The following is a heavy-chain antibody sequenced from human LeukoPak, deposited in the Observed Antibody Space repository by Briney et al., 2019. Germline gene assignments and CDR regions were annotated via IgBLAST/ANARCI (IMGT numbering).Heavy chain of an antibody. CDR2: IYTNGNT. CDR3: AREPYCTNGVCSAY. CDR1: GGSISSYY. V-gene: IGHV4-4*07. Sequence: KPSETLSVTCTVSGGSISSYYGSWIRQPAGNGLEWIGRIYTNGNTSYNPSLKSRVTISVDTSKNQFSLKLSSVTAADTAVYYCAREPYCTNGVCSAYWGQGTLVTVSS. D-gene: IGHD2-8*01. J-gene: IGHJ4*02.